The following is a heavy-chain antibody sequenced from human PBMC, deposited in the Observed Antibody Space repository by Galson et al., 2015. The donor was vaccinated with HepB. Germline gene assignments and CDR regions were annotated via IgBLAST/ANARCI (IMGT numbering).Heavy chain of an antibody. J-gene: IGHJ4*02. D-gene: IGHD2-21*01. CDR1: GFTFSSYA. V-gene: IGHV3-23*01. Sequence: SLRLSCAAPGFTFSSYAMSWVRQAPGKGLEWVSAISGSGGSTYYADSVKGRFTISRDNSKNTLYLQMNSLRAEDTAVYYCAKDQIAYSLPSYGDYWGQGTLVTVSS. CDR3: AKDQIAYSLPSYGDY. CDR2: ISGSGGST.